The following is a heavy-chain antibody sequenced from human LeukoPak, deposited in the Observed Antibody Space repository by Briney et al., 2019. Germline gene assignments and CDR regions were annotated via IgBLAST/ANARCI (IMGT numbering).Heavy chain of an antibody. CDR1: GDSVSRKSAG. D-gene: IGHD3-10*01. CDR3: ARGGLVRGSIDSLIAFDF. Sequence: SQTLSLTCAISGDSVSRKSAGWNWIRLSPSRGLDWLGRIYYRSTWYSDFLTSRITISPDTYKNQFSLHLDSVTPEDTAVYYCARGGLVRGSIDSLIAFDFWGQGTVVTVSS. CDR2: IYYRSTWYS. J-gene: IGHJ3*01. V-gene: IGHV6-1*01.